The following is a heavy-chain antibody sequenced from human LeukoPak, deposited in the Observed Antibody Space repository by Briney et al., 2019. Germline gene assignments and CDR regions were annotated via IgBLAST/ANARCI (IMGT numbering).Heavy chain of an antibody. CDR3: ARGRYNWRGEGENWFDP. CDR1: GFTFSSYE. J-gene: IGHJ5*02. V-gene: IGHV3-48*03. Sequence: GGSLRLSCAASGFTFSSYEMNWVRQAPGKGLEWVSYISSSGSTIYYADSVKGRFTISRDNAKNSLYLQMNSLRAEDTAVYYCARGRYNWRGEGENWFDPWGQGTLVTVSS. CDR2: ISSSGSTI. D-gene: IGHD1-20*01.